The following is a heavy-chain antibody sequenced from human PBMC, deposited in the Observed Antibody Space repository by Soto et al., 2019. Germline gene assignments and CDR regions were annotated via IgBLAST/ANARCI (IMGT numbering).Heavy chain of an antibody. D-gene: IGHD6-13*01. CDR1: GYTLTGLS. J-gene: IGHJ4*02. CDR2: FDPEDGET. V-gene: IGHV1-24*01. CDR3: ATVAAAAGDFDY. Sequence: ASVKVSCKVSGYTLTGLSMHWVRQAPGKGLEWMGGFDPEDGETIYAQKFQGRVTMTEDTSTDTAYMELSSLRSEDTAVYYCATVAAAAGDFDYWGQGTLVTVSS.